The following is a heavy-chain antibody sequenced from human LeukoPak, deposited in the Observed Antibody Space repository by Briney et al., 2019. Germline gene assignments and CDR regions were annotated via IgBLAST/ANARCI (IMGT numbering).Heavy chain of an antibody. Sequence: GGSQRLSCVGSGFTFSTYWMSWVRQAPGKGLEWVANIMQDGSEKNYVDSVKGRFTISRDNAKNSLYLQMNSLRAEDTAVYYCAREVYSSSRPADAFDIWGQGTVVTVSS. CDR2: IMQDGSEK. CDR3: AREVYSSSRPADAFDI. J-gene: IGHJ3*02. D-gene: IGHD6-13*01. V-gene: IGHV3-7*01. CDR1: GFTFSTYW.